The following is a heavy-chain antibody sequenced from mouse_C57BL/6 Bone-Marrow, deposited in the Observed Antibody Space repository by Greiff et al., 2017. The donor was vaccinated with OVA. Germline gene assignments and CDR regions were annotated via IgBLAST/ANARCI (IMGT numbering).Heavy chain of an antibody. D-gene: IGHD1-1*01. J-gene: IGHJ3*01. CDR2: INPSTGGT. CDR1: GYSFTGYY. Sequence: VQLQQSGPELVKPGASVKISCKASGYSFTGYYMSWVKQSPEKSLEWIGEINPSTGGTTYNQKFKAKATLTVDKSSSTAYMQLKSLTSEDSAVYYCARYGFAYWGQGTLVTVSA. V-gene: IGHV1-42*01. CDR3: ARYGFAY.